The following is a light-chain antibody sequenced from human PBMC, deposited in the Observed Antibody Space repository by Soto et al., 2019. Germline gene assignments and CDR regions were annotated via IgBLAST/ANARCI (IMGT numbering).Light chain of an antibody. Sequence: QSALTQPPSVSGSPGQSVTISCTGTSTDFVSYNRVSWYQQPPGTAPKLMIYEVSYRPSGVSNRFSGSKSGNTASLTISGLQAEDEADYYCSSYTTSNTLVFGTGTKVTVL. CDR3: SSYTTSNTLV. CDR1: STDFVSYNR. CDR2: EVS. J-gene: IGLJ1*01. V-gene: IGLV2-18*02.